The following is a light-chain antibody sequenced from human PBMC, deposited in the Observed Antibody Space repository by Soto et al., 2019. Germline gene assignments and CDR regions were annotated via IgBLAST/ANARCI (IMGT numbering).Light chain of an antibody. V-gene: IGKV1-5*03. J-gene: IGKJ2*01. CDR3: QQYNSYSPYT. CDR1: QSISTY. CDR2: KAS. Sequence: DIQMTQSPSTLSESVGDRVTIICRASQSISTYLAWYQQKPGNAPKLLIYKASNLQSGVPSRFSGSGSGTEFTLTISSLQPDDFATYYCQQYNSYSPYTFGQGTNLEIK.